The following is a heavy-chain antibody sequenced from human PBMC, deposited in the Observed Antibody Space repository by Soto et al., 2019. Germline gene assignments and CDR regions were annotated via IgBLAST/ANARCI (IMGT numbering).Heavy chain of an antibody. Sequence: QVQLQESGPGLVKPSQTLSLTCTVSGGSISSGGYYWSWIRQHPGKGLEWIGYIYYSGSTYYNPSLMSRVTISVDTSKNQFSLKLSSVTAADTAVYYCAREYGGTPGVDYWGQGTLVTVSS. CDR3: AREYGGTPGVDY. V-gene: IGHV4-31*03. CDR2: IYYSGST. D-gene: IGHD2-15*01. CDR1: GGSISSGGYY. J-gene: IGHJ4*02.